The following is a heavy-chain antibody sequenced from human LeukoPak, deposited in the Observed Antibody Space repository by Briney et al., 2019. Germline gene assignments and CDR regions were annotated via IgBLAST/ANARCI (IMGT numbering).Heavy chain of an antibody. Sequence: SETLSLTCTVSGGSISSYYWSWIRQPPGKGLEWIGYIYSSGCTNYNPSLKSRVTISVDTSKNQFSLKLSSVTAADTAVYYCARRATMLAGGYFDYWGQGTLVTVSS. CDR3: ARRATMLAGGYFDY. CDR2: IYSSGCT. D-gene: IGHD5-12*01. V-gene: IGHV4-4*09. CDR1: GGSISSYY. J-gene: IGHJ4*02.